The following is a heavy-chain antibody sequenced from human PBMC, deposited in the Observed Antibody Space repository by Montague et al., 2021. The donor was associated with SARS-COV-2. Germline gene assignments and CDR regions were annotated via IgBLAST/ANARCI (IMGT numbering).Heavy chain of an antibody. CDR3: ARLGDMAIIPPVH. V-gene: IGHV4-39*01. CDR1: GGSISSSSYY. D-gene: IGHD3-16*01. CDR2: IYYTGSS. J-gene: IGHJ4*02. Sequence: SETLSLTCTVSGGSISSSSYYWGWIRQAPGKGLEWIGSIYYTGSSYYNPSLKSRVTISVDTSKNQFSLKLSSVTAADTAVYFCARLGDMAIIPPVHWGQGTWVTVSS.